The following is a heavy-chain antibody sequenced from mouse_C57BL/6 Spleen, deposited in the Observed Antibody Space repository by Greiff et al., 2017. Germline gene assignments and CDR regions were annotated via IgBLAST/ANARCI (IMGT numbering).Heavy chain of an antibody. CDR1: GYAFSSYW. CDR2: LYPGDGDT. D-gene: IGHD2-3*01. Sequence: VQLQQSGAELVKPGASVKISCKASGYAFSSYWMNWVKQRPGKGLAWIGQLYPGDGDTNYNGKFKGKATLTADKYSSTAYMQLSSLTSEDSAVYFCARDDGYHYYAMDYWGQGTSVTVSS. V-gene: IGHV1-80*01. CDR3: ARDDGYHYYAMDY. J-gene: IGHJ4*01.